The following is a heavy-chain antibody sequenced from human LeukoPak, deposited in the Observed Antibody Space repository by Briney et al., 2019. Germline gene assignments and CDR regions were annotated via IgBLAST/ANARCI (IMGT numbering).Heavy chain of an antibody. CDR2: INPNSGGT. J-gene: IGHJ4*02. D-gene: IGHD3-3*01. V-gene: IGHV1-2*02. Sequence: ASVTVSCKASGYTFTGYYMHWVRQAPGQGLEWMGWINPNSGGTNYAQKFQSRVTMTRDTSISTAYMELSRLRSHDTAVYYCAPTYYNFWSGYYNWGQGTLVTVSS. CDR1: GYTFTGYY. CDR3: APTYYNFWSGYYN.